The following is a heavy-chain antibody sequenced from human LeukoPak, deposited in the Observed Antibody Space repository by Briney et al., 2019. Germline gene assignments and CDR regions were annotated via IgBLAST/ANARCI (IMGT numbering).Heavy chain of an antibody. CDR2: VRVNGRST. Sequence: GGSLRLSCTASGFTFGTYDMSWVRQAPGKGLEWVSTVRVNGRSTYYADSVKGRFTISRDDSKNTLYLQTNSLRAEDTAVYYCAKGRDGYNSALDIWGQGTMVTVSS. CDR1: GFTFGTYD. J-gene: IGHJ3*02. D-gene: IGHD5-24*01. CDR3: AKGRDGYNSALDI. V-gene: IGHV3-23*01.